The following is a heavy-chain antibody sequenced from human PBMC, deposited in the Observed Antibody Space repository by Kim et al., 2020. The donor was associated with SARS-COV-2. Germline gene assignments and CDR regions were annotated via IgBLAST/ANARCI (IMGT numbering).Heavy chain of an antibody. CDR2: IHSAGIT. V-gene: IGHV3-53*01. D-gene: IGHD6-13*01. J-gene: IGHJ4*02. CDR3: ARGKPAWYAFEN. Sequence: GGSLRLSCAASGFTVSSNYISWVRQAPGKGLEWVSVIHSAGITYYADSVKGRFTISRDDSKNTLYLQMNSLRAEDTAVYYCARGKPAWYAFENWGQGTLLTVSS. CDR1: GFTVSSNY.